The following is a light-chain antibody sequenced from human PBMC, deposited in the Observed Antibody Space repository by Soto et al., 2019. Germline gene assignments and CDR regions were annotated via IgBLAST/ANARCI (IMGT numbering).Light chain of an antibody. V-gene: IGLV2-18*02. Sequence: QSALPQPPSVSGSPGQSVAISCTGTSSDVGSNNRVSWYQQPPGSAPKLIIYDVSNRPSGIPDRFSGSKSANTASLTISGLQTEDEADYYCSSYTTSNTYVFGTGTKVTV. CDR2: DVS. J-gene: IGLJ1*01. CDR1: SSDVGSNNR. CDR3: SSYTTSNTYV.